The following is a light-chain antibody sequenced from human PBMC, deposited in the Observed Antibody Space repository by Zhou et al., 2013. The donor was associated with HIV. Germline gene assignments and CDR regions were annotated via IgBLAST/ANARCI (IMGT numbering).Light chain of an antibody. CDR3: QQSDTTPRT. CDR2: LAS. Sequence: DIQMTQSPSSLSASIGDRVTITCRASQNISTYLNWYQQKPGKAPKLLIYLASTLQSGVPSKFSGSGSGTDFTLTITSLQTDDFATYYCQQSDTTPRTFGQGTKVE. CDR1: QNISTY. J-gene: IGKJ1*01. V-gene: IGKV1-39*01.